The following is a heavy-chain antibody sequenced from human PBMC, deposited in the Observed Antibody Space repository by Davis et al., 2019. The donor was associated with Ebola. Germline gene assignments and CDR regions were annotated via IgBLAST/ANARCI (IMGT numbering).Heavy chain of an antibody. D-gene: IGHD3-3*01. J-gene: IGHJ6*02. V-gene: IGHV4-39*07. Sequence: MPSETLSLTCTVSGGSISSSSYYWGWIRQPPGKGLEWIGSIYYSGSTYYNPSLKSRVTISVDRSKNLFSLRLSSVTAADTAVYYCARLRYDLHGMDVWGQGTTVTVSS. CDR1: GGSISSSSYY. CDR3: ARLRYDLHGMDV. CDR2: IYYSGST.